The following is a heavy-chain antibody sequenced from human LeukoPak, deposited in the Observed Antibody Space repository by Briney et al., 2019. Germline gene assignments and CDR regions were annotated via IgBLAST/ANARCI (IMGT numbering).Heavy chain of an antibody. CDR3: ARDKIAAAGLQADYYYFYYMDV. V-gene: IGHV1-24*01. D-gene: IGHD6-13*01. CDR1: GYTLTELS. J-gene: IGHJ6*03. CDR2: FDPEDSET. Sequence: AASVKVSCKVSGYTLTELSMHWVRQAPGKGLEWMGGFDPEDSETIYAQKFQGRVTMTEDTSTDTAYMELSSLRSEDTAVYYCARDKIAAAGLQADYYYFYYMDVWGKGTTVTVSS.